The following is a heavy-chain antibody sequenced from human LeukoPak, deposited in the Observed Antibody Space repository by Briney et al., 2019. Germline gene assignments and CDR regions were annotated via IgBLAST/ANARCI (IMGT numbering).Heavy chain of an antibody. CDR3: ASKKIAVADHALWY. CDR1: GGTFSSYA. V-gene: IGHV1-69*05. CDR2: IIPIFGTA. Sequence: SVEVSCKASGGTFSSYAISWVRQAPGQGLERMGRIIPIFGTANYAQKFQGRVTITTDESTSTAYMELSSLRSEDTAVYYCASKKIAVADHALWYWGQGTLVTVSS. J-gene: IGHJ4*02. D-gene: IGHD6-19*01.